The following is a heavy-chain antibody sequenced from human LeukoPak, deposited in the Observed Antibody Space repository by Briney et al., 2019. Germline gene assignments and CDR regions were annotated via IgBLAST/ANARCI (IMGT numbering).Heavy chain of an antibody. CDR3: ARDSGDFDY. CDR2: ISYSGST. V-gene: IGHV4-61*01. J-gene: IGHJ4*02. CDR1: GGSVTSGRNH. Sequence: SETLSLTCTVSGGSVTSGRNHWNWIRQPPGKRLEWIGYISYSGSTNYNPSLKSRVTISIDTSKNQFSLKLSSVTAADTAVYYCARDSGDFDYWGQGTLVTVSS.